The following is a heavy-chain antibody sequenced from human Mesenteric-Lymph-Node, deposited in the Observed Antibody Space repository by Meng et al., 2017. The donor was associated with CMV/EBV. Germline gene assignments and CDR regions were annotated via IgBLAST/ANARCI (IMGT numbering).Heavy chain of an antibody. CDR1: GFTFDDYA. J-gene: IGHJ4*02. Sequence: GGSLRLSCAASGFTFDDYAMHWVRQPPGKGLEWVSGISGSGGSTYYADSVKGRFTISRDNSKNTLYLQMNSLRAEDTAVYYCARLRSVVVVAAVPFDYWGQGTLVTVSS. V-gene: IGHV3-23*01. CDR2: ISGSGGST. CDR3: ARLRSVVVVAAVPFDY. D-gene: IGHD2-15*01.